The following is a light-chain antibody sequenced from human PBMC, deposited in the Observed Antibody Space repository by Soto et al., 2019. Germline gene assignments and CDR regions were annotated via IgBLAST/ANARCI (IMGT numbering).Light chain of an antibody. CDR2: KNN. Sequence: QSVLTQPPSVSGAPGQTITMSCTGSGSNVGASYDVHWYQVLPGAGPRLLIYKNNNRPSGVPDRFSGSKSGTSASLAITGLRAEDEADYYCQSYDSSLSRRWVFGGGTKLTVL. CDR3: QSYDSSLSRRWV. CDR1: GSNVGASYD. V-gene: IGLV1-40*01. J-gene: IGLJ3*02.